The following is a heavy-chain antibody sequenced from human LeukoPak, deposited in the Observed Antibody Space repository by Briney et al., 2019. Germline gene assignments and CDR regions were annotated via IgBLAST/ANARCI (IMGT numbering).Heavy chain of an antibody. CDR2: IRAGGGST. D-gene: IGHD5/OR15-5a*01. CDR1: GFTFNSYA. J-gene: IGHJ4*02. V-gene: IGHV3-23*01. Sequence: GGSLRLSCATSGFTFNSYAMTWVRQAPGMGLERVSGIRAGGGSTYYADSVKGRFTMSRDNSKVTVYLQMSSLRAEDTAVYYCARSGGRYSVYDYFDYWGQGTLVTVSS. CDR3: ARSGGRYSVYDYFDY.